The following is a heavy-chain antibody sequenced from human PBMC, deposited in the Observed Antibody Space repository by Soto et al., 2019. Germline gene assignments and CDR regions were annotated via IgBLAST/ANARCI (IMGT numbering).Heavy chain of an antibody. V-gene: IGHV3-23*01. CDR3: ARDVRASGEMFDY. CDR1: GFTFTNYG. J-gene: IGHJ4*02. D-gene: IGHD4-17*01. Sequence: GGSLRLSCAASGFTFTNYGLSWVRQAPGKGLDWVATVSGDASNTHYADSVKGRFTISRDNSKSILFLQMKSLRVEDTAIYYCARDVRASGEMFDYWGQGPQVTVPS. CDR2: VSGDASNT.